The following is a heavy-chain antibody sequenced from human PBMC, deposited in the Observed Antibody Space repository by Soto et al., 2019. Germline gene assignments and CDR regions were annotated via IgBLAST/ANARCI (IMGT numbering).Heavy chain of an antibody. Sequence: XSVKVSCKASVYTFTSYDINWVRQATGQGLEWMGWMNPNSGNTGYAQKFQGRVTMTRNTSISTAYMELSSPRSEDTAVYYCARTYYYDSSGYWKFDHWGQGPLVTVSS. CDR2: MNPNSGNT. D-gene: IGHD3-22*01. V-gene: IGHV1-8*01. J-gene: IGHJ5*02. CDR1: VYTFTSYD. CDR3: ARTYYYDSSGYWKFDH.